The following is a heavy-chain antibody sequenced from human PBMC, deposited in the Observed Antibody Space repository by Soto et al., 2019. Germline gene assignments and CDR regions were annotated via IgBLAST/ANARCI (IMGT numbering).Heavy chain of an antibody. V-gene: IGHV4-59*08. CDR2: IQYNGYS. CDR3: ARHGFGSLHGLVDV. CDR1: GGSITNYY. J-gene: IGHJ6*02. D-gene: IGHD3-10*01. Sequence: QVQLQESGPGLVKPSETLSLTCTVSGGSITNYYCSWFRQPPGKGLEWIGYIQYNGYSAYNLSLKRRVPMSMDTSKTQFSLMLESVPATATAVYYCARHGFGSLHGLVDVWGQGTTVIVSS.